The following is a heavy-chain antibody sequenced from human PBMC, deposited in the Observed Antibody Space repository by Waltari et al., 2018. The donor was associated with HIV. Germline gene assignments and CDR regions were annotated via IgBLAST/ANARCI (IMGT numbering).Heavy chain of an antibody. V-gene: IGHV4-59*02. Sequence: QVQLQESGPGLVKPSETLSLTCTVSGGSASSYYWNWFRQPPGQGLEWIAYIYNSGSTNYNPSLKSRVTISVDTSKNQFSLELSSVTAADTAVYYCARGRHSSGYSLWYFDLWGRGTLVTVSS. D-gene: IGHD3-22*01. CDR2: IYNSGST. CDR1: GGSASSYY. CDR3: ARGRHSSGYSLWYFDL. J-gene: IGHJ2*01.